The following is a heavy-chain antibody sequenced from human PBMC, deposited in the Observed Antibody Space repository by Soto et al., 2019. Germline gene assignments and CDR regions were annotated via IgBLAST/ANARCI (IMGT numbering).Heavy chain of an antibody. J-gene: IGHJ6*02. CDR2: LHHDGTT. V-gene: IGHV4-4*02. CDR3: ATQTISYTWGV. CDR1: GGPITTTTW. Sequence: QVQLQESGPGLVKPSETLSLTCAVSGGPITTTTWWAWVRLPPGKGLEWIGELHHDGTTNYNPSRERRITMSLDKSNTHFSLKLTSATAADTAIYYCATQTISYTWGVWGRGTTVTVSS. D-gene: IGHD3-16*01.